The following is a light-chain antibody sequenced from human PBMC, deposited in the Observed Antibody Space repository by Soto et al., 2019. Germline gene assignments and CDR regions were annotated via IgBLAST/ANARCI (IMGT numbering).Light chain of an antibody. J-gene: IGLJ3*02. Sequence: QSALTQSASVSGSPGQSITISCTGTSSDVGGYNYVSWYQQHPGKAPKLIIYDVTNRPSGVSNRFSGSKSGNTASLTISGLQAEDEADYYCNSYTGDSSRVFGGGTKVTVL. CDR2: DVT. CDR1: SSDVGGYNY. V-gene: IGLV2-14*01. CDR3: NSYTGDSSRV.